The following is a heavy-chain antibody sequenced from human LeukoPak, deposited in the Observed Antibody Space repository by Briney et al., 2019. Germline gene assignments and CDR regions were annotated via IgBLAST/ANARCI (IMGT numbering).Heavy chain of an antibody. CDR1: GGSISSYY. Sequence: PSETLSLTCTVSGGSISSYYWSWIRQPPGKGLEWIGEINHSGSTNYNPSLKSRVTISVDTSKNQFSLNLSSVTAADTAVYYCARGPLTYCSSTSCYYFDYWGQGTLVAVSS. CDR2: INHSGST. J-gene: IGHJ4*02. CDR3: ARGPLTYCSSTSCYYFDY. V-gene: IGHV4-34*01. D-gene: IGHD2-2*01.